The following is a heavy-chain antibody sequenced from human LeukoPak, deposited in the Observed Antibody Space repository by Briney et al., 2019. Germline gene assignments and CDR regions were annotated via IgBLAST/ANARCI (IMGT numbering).Heavy chain of an antibody. CDR2: LYPGDSDT. J-gene: IGHJ4*02. CDR1: GSSFTNHW. CDR3: ARLYSASYDY. D-gene: IGHD1-26*01. Sequence: GEPLKISCKASGSSFTNHWIGWVRQVPGKGLEWMGILYPGDSDTRYSPSFQGQVTISADRSISTAYLQWSSLKASDTAMYYCARLYSASYDYWGQGTLVTVSS. V-gene: IGHV5-51*01.